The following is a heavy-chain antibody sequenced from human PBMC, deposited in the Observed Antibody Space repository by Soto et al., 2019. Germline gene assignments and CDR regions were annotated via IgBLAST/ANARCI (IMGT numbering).Heavy chain of an antibody. CDR1: GFTVSNNY. CDR3: TIGPVTTPGWNP. J-gene: IGHJ5*02. CDR2: IDSGGST. V-gene: IGHV3-66*01. D-gene: IGHD1-1*01. Sequence: DVQLVESGGGLVQPGGSLRLSCAVSGFTVSNNYMSWVRQAPGKGLAWVSLIDSGGSTYYADSVKGRFTISRDNSKNTLYLQMNSLRAEDTAVYYCTIGPVTTPGWNPWGQGTLVTVSS.